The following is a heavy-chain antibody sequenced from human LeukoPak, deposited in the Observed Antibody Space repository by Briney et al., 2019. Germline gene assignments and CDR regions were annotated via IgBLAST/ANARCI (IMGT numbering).Heavy chain of an antibody. CDR2: IISSSNYI. Sequence: GGSLRLSCAASGFTLSSYSMNWVRQAPGKGLEWVSSIISSSNYIYYADSVKGRFTISRDNAKNLLYLQMNSLRAEDTAVYYCASLYGTYLDYWGQGTLVTVSS. D-gene: IGHD3-10*01. CDR3: ASLYGTYLDY. CDR1: GFTLSSYS. J-gene: IGHJ4*02. V-gene: IGHV3-21*01.